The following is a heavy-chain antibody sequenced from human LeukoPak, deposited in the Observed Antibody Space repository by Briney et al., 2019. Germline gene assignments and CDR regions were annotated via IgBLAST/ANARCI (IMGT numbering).Heavy chain of an antibody. D-gene: IGHD3-9*01. Sequence: RPGGSLRLSWAASGFIFDDYGMSWVRQAPGKGLGLVSGITWDGGSTGCADSVKGGFTISRDYAKNSLYQEMNRLTAEDDACYYRARENYDILTGYYKSWYFDPWGRGTLVTVSS. CDR1: GFIFDDYG. CDR3: ARENYDILTGYYKSWYFDP. J-gene: IGHJ2*01. CDR2: ITWDGGST. V-gene: IGHV3-20*04.